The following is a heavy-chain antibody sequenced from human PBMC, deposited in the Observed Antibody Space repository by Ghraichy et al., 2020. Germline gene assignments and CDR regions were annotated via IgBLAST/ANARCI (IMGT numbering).Heavy chain of an antibody. D-gene: IGHD5-12*01. J-gene: IGHJ4*02. CDR1: GFTFSSYA. CDR2: ISGSGGST. Sequence: GGSLRLSCAASGFTFSSYAMSWVRQAPGKGLEWVSAISGSGGSTYYADSVKGRFTISRDNSKNTLYLQMNSLRAEDTAVYYCARDPEIRGYSGYDYYYFDYWGQGTLVTVSS. CDR3: ARDPEIRGYSGYDYYYFDY. V-gene: IGHV3-23*01.